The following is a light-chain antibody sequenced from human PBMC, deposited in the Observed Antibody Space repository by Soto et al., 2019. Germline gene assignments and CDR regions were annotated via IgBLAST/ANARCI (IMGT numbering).Light chain of an antibody. CDR3: QQSYSRPRT. CDR1: QSITSY. J-gene: IGKJ1*01. Sequence: TRRTQSHSSLSASVGDRVTITCRASQSITSYLNWYQQKPGKAPNLLIYSAFSLESGVPSRFSGSGSGTDYTLTISSLQPEDFATYFCQQSYSRPRTFGQGTKVDIK. CDR2: SAF. V-gene: IGKV1-39*01.